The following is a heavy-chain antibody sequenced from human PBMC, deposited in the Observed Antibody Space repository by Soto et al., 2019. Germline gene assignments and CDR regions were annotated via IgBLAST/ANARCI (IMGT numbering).Heavy chain of an antibody. CDR2: FDPEDGET. CDR3: ATARPAGYSSSWSLDY. D-gene: IGHD6-13*01. V-gene: IGHV1-24*01. J-gene: IGHJ4*02. Sequence: ASVKVSCKVSGYTLTELSMHWVRQAPGKGLEWMGGFDPEDGETIYAQKFQGRVTMTEDTSTDTAYMELSSLRSEDTGVYYCATARPAGYSSSWSLDYWGQGTLVTVSS. CDR1: GYTLTELS.